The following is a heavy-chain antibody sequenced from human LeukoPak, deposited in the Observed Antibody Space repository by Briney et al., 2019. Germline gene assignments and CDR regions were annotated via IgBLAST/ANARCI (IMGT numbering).Heavy chain of an antibody. CDR2: IYSGST. Sequence: SETLSLTCTVSGGSISSSSYYWGWIRQPPGKGLEWIGYIYSGSTYYNPSLKSRVTISVDTSKNQFSLKLSSVTAADTAVYYCARANYYDSSGYYWYFDYWGQGTLVTVSS. CDR3: ARANYYDSSGYYWYFDY. J-gene: IGHJ4*02. V-gene: IGHV4-30-4*08. CDR1: GGSISSSSYY. D-gene: IGHD3-22*01.